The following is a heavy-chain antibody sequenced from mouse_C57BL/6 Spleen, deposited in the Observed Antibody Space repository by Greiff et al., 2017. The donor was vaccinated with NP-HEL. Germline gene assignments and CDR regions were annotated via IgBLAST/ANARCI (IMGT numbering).Heavy chain of an antibody. D-gene: IGHD2-3*01. CDR3: AREGLYDRYAMDY. Sequence: EVQLQQSGPELVKPGASVKISCKASGYTFTDYYMNWVKQSHGKSLEWIGDINPNNGGTSYNQKFKGKATLTVDKSSSTAYMELRSLTSEDSAVYYCAREGLYDRYAMDYWGQGTSVTVSS. CDR2: INPNNGGT. J-gene: IGHJ4*01. V-gene: IGHV1-26*01. CDR1: GYTFTDYY.